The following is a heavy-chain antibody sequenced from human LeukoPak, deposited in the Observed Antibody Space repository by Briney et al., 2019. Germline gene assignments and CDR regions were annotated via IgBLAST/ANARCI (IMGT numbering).Heavy chain of an antibody. CDR2: ISSSSSYI. V-gene: IGHV3-21*01. D-gene: IGHD6-19*01. J-gene: IGHJ3*02. CDR1: GFTFSSYS. Sequence: GGSLRLSCAASGFTFSSYSMNWVRQAPGKGLEWVSSISSSSSYIYYADSVKGRFTISRDNAKNSLYLQMNSLRAEDTAVYYCARELRIAVAGTSAFDIWGQGTMVTVS. CDR3: ARELRIAVAGTSAFDI.